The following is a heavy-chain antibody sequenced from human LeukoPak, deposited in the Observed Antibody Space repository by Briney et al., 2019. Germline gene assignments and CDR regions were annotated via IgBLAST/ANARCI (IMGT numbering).Heavy chain of an antibody. CDR3: ATGNLRITIFGVGS. CDR1: GYTFTDYY. CDR2: VDPEDGET. D-gene: IGHD3-3*01. Sequence: ASVKISCKVSGYTFTDYYMHWVQQAPGKGLEWMGLVDPEDGETIYAEKFQGRVTITADTSTDTAYMELSSLRSEDTAVYYCATGNLRITIFGVGSWGQGTLVTVSS. V-gene: IGHV1-69-2*01. J-gene: IGHJ4*02.